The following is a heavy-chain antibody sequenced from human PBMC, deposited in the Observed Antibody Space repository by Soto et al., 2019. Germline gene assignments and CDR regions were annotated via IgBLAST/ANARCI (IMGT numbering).Heavy chain of an antibody. Sequence: ASVKVSCKASGYTFTSYDISWVRQAPGQGLEWMGWISADNGNTIYAPKVQGRVTMTTDTTTSTAYMELRSLRSDDTAVYYCARDITATSTRWFDPWGQGTLVTVSS. CDR1: GYTFTSYD. J-gene: IGHJ5*02. V-gene: IGHV1-18*04. CDR2: ISADNGNT. D-gene: IGHD6-13*01. CDR3: ARDITATSTRWFDP.